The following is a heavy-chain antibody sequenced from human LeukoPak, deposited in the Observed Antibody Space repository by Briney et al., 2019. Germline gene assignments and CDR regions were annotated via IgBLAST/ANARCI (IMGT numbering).Heavy chain of an antibody. D-gene: IGHD3-10*01. CDR2: INHSGST. CDR3: ARGRIITMVRGSLGIYFDY. Sequence: PSETLSLTCAVYGGSFSGYYWSRIRQPPGKGLEWIGEINHSGSTNYNPSLKSRVTMSVDTSKNQFSLKLSSVTAADTAVYYCARGRIITMVRGSLGIYFDYWGQGTLVTVSS. CDR1: GGSFSGYY. J-gene: IGHJ4*02. V-gene: IGHV4-34*01.